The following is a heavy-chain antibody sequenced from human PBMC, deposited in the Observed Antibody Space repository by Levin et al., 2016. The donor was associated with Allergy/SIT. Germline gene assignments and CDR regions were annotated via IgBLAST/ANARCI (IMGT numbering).Heavy chain of an antibody. Sequence: ASVKVSCKAPGYTFTSYGISWVRQAPGQGLEWMGWISAYNGNTNYAQKLQGRVTMTTDTSTSTAYMELRSLRSDDTAVYYCARALLYSYGPKFDYWGQGTLVTVSS. J-gene: IGHJ4*02. D-gene: IGHD5-18*01. CDR3: ARALLYSYGPKFDY. CDR1: GYTFTSYG. CDR2: ISAYNGNT. V-gene: IGHV1-18*04.